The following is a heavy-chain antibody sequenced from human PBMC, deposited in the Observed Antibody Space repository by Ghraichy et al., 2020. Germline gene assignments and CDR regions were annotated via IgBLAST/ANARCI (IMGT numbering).Heavy chain of an antibody. CDR2: IIPIFGTA. D-gene: IGHD6-13*01. Sequence: SVKVSCKASGGTFSSYAISWVRQAPGQGLEWMGGIIPIFGTANYAQKYQGRVTITADESTSTAYMELSSLRSEDTAVYYCARDAWWGSKYSSTVTYYYYGMDVWGQGTTVTVSS. J-gene: IGHJ6*02. V-gene: IGHV1-69*13. CDR1: GGTFSSYA. CDR3: ARDAWWGSKYSSTVTYYYYGMDV.